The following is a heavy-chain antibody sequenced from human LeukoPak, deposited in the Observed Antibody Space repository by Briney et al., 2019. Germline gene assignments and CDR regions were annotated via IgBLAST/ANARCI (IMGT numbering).Heavy chain of an antibody. CDR1: GFIFSDFW. CDR2: MNQDGNEK. Sequence: GGSLRLSCAASGFIFSDFWMTWVRQAPGRGLEWVANMNQDGNEKRYVDSVKGRFTISRDNAKNLLFLQMNNMRVEDTGVYYCARDVDRRDDPWGQGILVTVSS. CDR3: ARDVDRRDDP. V-gene: IGHV3-7*01. J-gene: IGHJ5*02. D-gene: IGHD3-9*01.